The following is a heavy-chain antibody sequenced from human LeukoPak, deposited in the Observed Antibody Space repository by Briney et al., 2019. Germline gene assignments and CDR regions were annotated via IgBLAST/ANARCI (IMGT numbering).Heavy chain of an antibody. CDR1: GFRFSDYS. Sequence: GGSLRLSCAASGFRFSDYSLSWVRQAPGKGLEWVSYISSSSSAIHYADSVRGRFTISRDNAKNSLYLQMSSLRDDDTAVYYCARVLGYSSLLYYFDYWGQGTLVTVSS. CDR2: ISSSSSAI. CDR3: ARVLGYSSLLYYFDY. D-gene: IGHD5-18*01. V-gene: IGHV3-48*02. J-gene: IGHJ4*02.